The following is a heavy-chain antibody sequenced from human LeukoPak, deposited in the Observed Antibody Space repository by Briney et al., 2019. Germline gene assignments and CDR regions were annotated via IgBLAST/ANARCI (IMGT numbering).Heavy chain of an antibody. Sequence: GASVKVSRKASGYTFTGYYMHWVRQAPGQGLEWMGWINPNSGGTNYAQKFQGRVTMTRDTSISTAYMELSRLRSDDTAVYYCARGVSGTYYYYYMDVWGKGTTVTVSS. CDR3: ARGVSGTYYYYYMDV. V-gene: IGHV1-2*02. J-gene: IGHJ6*03. D-gene: IGHD6-19*01. CDR2: INPNSGGT. CDR1: GYTFTGYY.